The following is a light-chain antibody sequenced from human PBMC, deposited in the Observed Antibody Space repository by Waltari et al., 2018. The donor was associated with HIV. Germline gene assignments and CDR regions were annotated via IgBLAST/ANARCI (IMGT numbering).Light chain of an antibody. CDR3: SSFAPTNKFYVL. CDR2: EVT. J-gene: IGLJ2*01. CDR1: SSDIGGYNY. V-gene: IGLV2-8*01. Sequence: QSTLTQPPSASGSPGQSVTISCTGTSSDIGGYNYVSWYQQHPGKAPKLLMTEVTKRPAGVPDRFSGSKSCNPASLTVSGLQADYEALYYFSSFAPTNKFYVLFGGGTTLTVL.